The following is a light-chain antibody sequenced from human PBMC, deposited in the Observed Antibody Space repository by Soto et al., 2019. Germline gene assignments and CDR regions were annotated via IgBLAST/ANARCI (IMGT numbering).Light chain of an antibody. CDR1: QSVSSSY. CDR3: QQYGSSPQT. J-gene: IGKJ1*01. Sequence: EIVLTQSPGTLSLSPGERATLSCRASQSVSSSYLAWYQQKPGQAPRLLIYGASSRATCIPDRFSGSGSGTDFTLTISRLEPEYFAVYYCQQYGSSPQTFGQGTHVEIK. CDR2: GAS. V-gene: IGKV3-20*01.